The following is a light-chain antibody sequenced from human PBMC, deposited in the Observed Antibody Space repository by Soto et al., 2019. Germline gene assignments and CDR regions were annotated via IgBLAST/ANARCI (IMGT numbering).Light chain of an antibody. CDR3: LQHNTYPLT. J-gene: IGKJ1*01. Sequence: EIVLTQSPGTLSLSPGERATLSCRASQSFNSIYLAWYQQKPGQAPRLLIYGASSRATGIPDRFSGSGSGTDFTLTISRLEPEDFATYYCLQHNTYPLTFGQGTKGDIK. V-gene: IGKV3-20*01. CDR1: QSFNSIY. CDR2: GAS.